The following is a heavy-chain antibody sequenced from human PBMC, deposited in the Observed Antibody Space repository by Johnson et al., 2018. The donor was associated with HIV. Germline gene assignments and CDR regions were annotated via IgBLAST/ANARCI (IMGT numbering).Heavy chain of an antibody. CDR2: ISYDGSNN. CDR3: ARERVRTARDGDEGFDI. V-gene: IGHV3-30-3*01. Sequence: VQLVESGGGLVQPGGSLRLSCAASGFTFSSYAMHWVRQAPGKGLEWVAVISYDGSNNYHSGSVKGRFTISRDNSKNTLYLQMDSLRAEDTAVYYCARERVRTARDGDEGFDIWGQGTMVTVSS. J-gene: IGHJ3*02. D-gene: IGHD5-18*01. CDR1: GFTFSSYA.